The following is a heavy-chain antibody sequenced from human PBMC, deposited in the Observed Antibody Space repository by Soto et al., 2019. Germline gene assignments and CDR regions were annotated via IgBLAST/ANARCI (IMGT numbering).Heavy chain of an antibody. CDR2: ISRNGDST. CDR1: GFSFSSYH. Sequence: GGSLRLSCSASGFSFSSYHMHWVRQAPGKGLEYVSGISRNGDSTYYADYVKGRFTISRDNYKNTLYLQMSSLRAEDTAIYYWEKEEGGVTSCDCWGQGTLVTVSS. V-gene: IGHV3-64D*08. J-gene: IGHJ4*02. CDR3: EKEEGGVTSCDC. D-gene: IGHD3-16*01.